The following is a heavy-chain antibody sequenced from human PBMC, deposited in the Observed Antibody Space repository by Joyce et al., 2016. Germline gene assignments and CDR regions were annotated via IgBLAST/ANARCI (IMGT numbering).Heavy chain of an antibody. CDR3: ARARRGIILARGEMGEYLQH. CDR2: VNDRGRT. CDR1: GGSLSGYY. J-gene: IGHJ1*01. D-gene: IGHD3-10*01. Sequence: VQLQEWGAGLLKPSETLSLTCAVYGGSLSGYYWSWSRQAPGMGLEWIGEVNDRGRTTYNPALKSRATTSMDTSKNRFSLRLTTVTAADTAVYFCARARRGIILARGEMGEYLQHWGRGTVVIVSS. V-gene: IGHV4-34*01.